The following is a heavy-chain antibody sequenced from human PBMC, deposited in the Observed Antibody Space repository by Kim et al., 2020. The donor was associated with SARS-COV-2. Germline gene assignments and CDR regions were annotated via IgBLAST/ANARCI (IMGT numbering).Heavy chain of an antibody. J-gene: IGHJ5*01. D-gene: IGHD1-1*01. CDR1: GFTFSDSA. Sequence: GGSLRLSCGASGFTFSDSAMHWVRRASGKGLEWVGRISSKVNGYATAYSASVRGTITISNDDYRNTAYLQMHSPETEDTDYCSSTRVTATTFDFWG. CDR2: ISSKVNGYAT. V-gene: IGHV3-73*01. CDR3: TRVTATTFDF.